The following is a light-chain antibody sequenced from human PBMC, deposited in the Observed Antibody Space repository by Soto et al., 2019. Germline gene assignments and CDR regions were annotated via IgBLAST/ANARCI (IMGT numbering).Light chain of an antibody. Sequence: QSVLTQPPSVSGAPGQRVTISCTGSSSNIGAGYDVHWYQQLPGTAPKLLIYGNSNRPSGVPDRSSGSKSGTAASLAITRLQAEDEADYYCQYYDSSLSGWVFGGGTTLTVL. V-gene: IGLV1-40*01. CDR2: GNS. J-gene: IGLJ3*02. CDR1: SSNIGAGYD. CDR3: QYYDSSLSGWV.